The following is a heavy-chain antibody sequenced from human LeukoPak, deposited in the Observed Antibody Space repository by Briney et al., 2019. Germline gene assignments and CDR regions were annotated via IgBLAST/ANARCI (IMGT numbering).Heavy chain of an antibody. D-gene: IGHD3-3*01. CDR2: ITSSGGTS. Sequence: GRSLRLSCLASGFTFSDCDMSWVRLSPGKGPEWVSAITSSGGTSFYADSVKGRFTISRDNSKSTMYLQMSGLRADDTAVYYCAEIGSGNKFDFWGQGTLVTVSS. CDR3: AEIGSGNKFDF. V-gene: IGHV3-23*01. CDR1: GFTFSDCD. J-gene: IGHJ4*02.